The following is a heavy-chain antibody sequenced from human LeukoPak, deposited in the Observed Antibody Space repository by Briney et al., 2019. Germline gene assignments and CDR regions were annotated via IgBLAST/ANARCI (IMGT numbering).Heavy chain of an antibody. Sequence: PSETLSLTCTVSGGSIRNYYWNWIRQPPRKGREWIGYIYYSGSTNYNPSLRRRVTISVDTSKNQFSLKLSYVTAADTAVYYCARGYRYGTLGMEVWGKGPTVPVSS. CDR1: GGSIRNYY. D-gene: IGHD5-18*01. CDR2: IYYSGST. CDR3: ARGYRYGTLGMEV. J-gene: IGHJ6*03. V-gene: IGHV4-59*01.